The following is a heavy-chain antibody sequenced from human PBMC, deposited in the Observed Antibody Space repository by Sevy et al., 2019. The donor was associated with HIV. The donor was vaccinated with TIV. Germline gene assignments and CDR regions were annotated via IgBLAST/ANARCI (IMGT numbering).Heavy chain of an antibody. D-gene: IGHD6-19*01. CDR3: ARAPCVFWLGGMDV. J-gene: IGHJ6*02. V-gene: IGHV1-2*06. CDR2: INPISGGT. CDR1: GYSFTGYF. Sequence: ASVKVSCKASGYSFTGYFMHWVRQAPGQGLEWMGRINPISGGTDDSPKFKGRVTMTRDTSISTAYIEVRNVRSDDTAVYSCARAPCVFWLGGMDVWGQGTTVTVSS.